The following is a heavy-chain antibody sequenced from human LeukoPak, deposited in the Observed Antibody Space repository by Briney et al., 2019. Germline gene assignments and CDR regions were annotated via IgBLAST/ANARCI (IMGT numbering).Heavy chain of an antibody. J-gene: IGHJ5*02. D-gene: IGHD6-19*01. Sequence: PSETLSLTCTVSGGSISSYYWSWIRQPPGKGLEWIGYIYYSGSTYYNPSLKSRVTISVDTSKNQFSLKLSSVTAADTAVYYCARVKGSGWYSRGWFDPWGQGTLVTVSS. CDR3: ARVKGSGWYSRGWFDP. CDR2: IYYSGST. V-gene: IGHV4-59*12. CDR1: GGSISSYY.